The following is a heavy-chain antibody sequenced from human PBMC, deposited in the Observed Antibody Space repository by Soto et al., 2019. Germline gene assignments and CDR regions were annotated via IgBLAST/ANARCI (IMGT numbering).Heavy chain of an antibody. CDR2: IIPIFGTA. D-gene: IGHD2-2*01. J-gene: IGHJ5*02. CDR3: ARGGREYCSSTSCPTPGWFDP. Sequence: GASVKVSCKASGGTFSSYAISRVRQAPGQGLEWMGGIIPIFGTANYAQKFQGRVTITADESTSTAYMELSSLRSEDTAVYYCARGGREYCSSTSCPTPGWFDPWGQGTLVTVLL. V-gene: IGHV1-69*13. CDR1: GGTFSSYA.